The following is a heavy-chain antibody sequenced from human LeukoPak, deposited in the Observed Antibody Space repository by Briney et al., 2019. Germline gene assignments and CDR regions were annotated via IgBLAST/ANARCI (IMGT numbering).Heavy chain of an antibody. CDR2: IYTSGST. CDR3: AAVVVVPAAPMGFDP. CDR1: GGSISSYY. Sequence: SETLSLTCTVSGGSISSYYWSWIRQPPGKGLEWIGYIYTSGSTNYNPSLKSRVTISVDTSKNQFSLKLSSVTAADTAVYYCAAVVVVPAAPMGFDPWGQGTLVTVSS. J-gene: IGHJ5*02. D-gene: IGHD2-2*01. V-gene: IGHV4-4*09.